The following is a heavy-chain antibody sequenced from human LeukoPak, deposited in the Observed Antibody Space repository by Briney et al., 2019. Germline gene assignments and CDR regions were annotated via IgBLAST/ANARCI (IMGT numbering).Heavy chain of an antibody. J-gene: IGHJ4*02. Sequence: SETLSLTCTVSGDSISSGSYYWSWIRQPAGKGLEWIGRIYTSGSTNYNPSLKSRVTISVDTSKNQFPLKLSSVTAADTAVYYCARDSYCGGDCYYSYWGQGTLVTVSS. CDR3: ARDSYCGGDCYYSY. V-gene: IGHV4-61*02. CDR2: IYTSGST. D-gene: IGHD2-21*01. CDR1: GDSISSGSYY.